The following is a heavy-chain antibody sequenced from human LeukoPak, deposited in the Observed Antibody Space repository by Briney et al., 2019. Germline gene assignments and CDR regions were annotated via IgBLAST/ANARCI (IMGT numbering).Heavy chain of an antibody. CDR1: GFTFSSYW. CDR3: AARDCSNGVWHFY. D-gene: IGHD2-8*01. V-gene: IGHV3-74*01. J-gene: IGHJ4*02. Sequence: GGSLRLSCAASGFTFSSYWMHWVRQAPGKGLVWVSRINTDGSTTNYSDSVKGRFTISRDNAKNTQYLQMISLRAEDTAVYYCAARDCSNGVWHFYWGQGTLVTVSS. CDR2: INTDGSTT.